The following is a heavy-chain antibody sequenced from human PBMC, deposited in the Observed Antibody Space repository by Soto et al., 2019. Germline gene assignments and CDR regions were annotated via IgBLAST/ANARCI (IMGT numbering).Heavy chain of an antibody. D-gene: IGHD1-26*01. Sequence: PGGSLRLSCAASGFTFSSYAMHWVRQAPGKGLEYVSAISSNGGSTYYADSVKGRFTISRDNSKNTLYLQMGSLRAEDMAVYYCARGRQGGSHYRTGDAFDIWGQGTMVTVSS. V-gene: IGHV3-64*02. CDR1: GFTFSSYA. CDR2: ISSNGGST. J-gene: IGHJ3*02. CDR3: ARGRQGGSHYRTGDAFDI.